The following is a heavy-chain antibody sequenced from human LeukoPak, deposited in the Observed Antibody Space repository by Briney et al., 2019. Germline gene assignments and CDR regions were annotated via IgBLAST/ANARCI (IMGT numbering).Heavy chain of an antibody. J-gene: IGHJ3*02. CDR1: GYTFTSYY. CDR2: INPSGGST. CDR3: ARGDLNYYDSSGWPAFDI. D-gene: IGHD3-22*01. V-gene: IGHV1-46*01. Sequence: ASVKVSCKASGYTFTSYYMHWLRQAPRQGLEWMGIINPSGGSTSYAQKFQGRVTMTRDTSTSTVYMELSSLRSEDTAVYYCARGDLNYYDSSGWPAFDIWGQGTMVTVSS.